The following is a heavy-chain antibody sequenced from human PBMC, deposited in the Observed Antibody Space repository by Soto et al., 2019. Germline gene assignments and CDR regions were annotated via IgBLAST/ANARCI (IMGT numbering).Heavy chain of an antibody. CDR3: ASIQSSGWYGTAYFDY. D-gene: IGHD6-19*01. J-gene: IGHJ4*02. CDR2: ISYDGSNK. V-gene: IGHV3-30-3*01. Sequence: GGSLRLSCAASGFTFSSYAMHWVRQAPGKGLEWVAVISYDGSNKYYADSVKGRFTISRDNSKNTLYLQMNSLRAEDTAVYYCASIQSSGWYGTAYFDYWGQGTLVTVSS. CDR1: GFTFSSYA.